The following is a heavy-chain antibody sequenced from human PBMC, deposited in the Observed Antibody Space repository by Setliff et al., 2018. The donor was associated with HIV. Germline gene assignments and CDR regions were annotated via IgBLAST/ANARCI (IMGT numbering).Heavy chain of an antibody. D-gene: IGHD3-10*01. CDR1: GGSITTTNYY. J-gene: IGHJ4*02. CDR2: IYYRGSA. V-gene: IGHV4-39*07. CDR3: ARARGPPLPVLDF. Sequence: PSQTLSLTCTVSGGSITTTNYYWGWVRQSPGKGLEWIGVIYYRGSAYYNLSPQSRVTLSVDTSKNSFSLHLTSVTAADTAVYFCARARGPPLPVLDFWGPGTLVTVSS.